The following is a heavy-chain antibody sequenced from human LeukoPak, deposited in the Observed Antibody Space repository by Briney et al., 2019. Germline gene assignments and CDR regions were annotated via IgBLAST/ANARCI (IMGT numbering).Heavy chain of an antibody. CDR3: ARARIAAPLLDY. Sequence: PGGSLRLSCADSGFTFSSYAMNWVRQTPGKGLEWVSYISDHGKSRNYVDSVKGRFAISRDNAKNSLYLQMNSLRVEDTAVYFCARARIAAPLLDYWGQGSLVTVSS. D-gene: IGHD6-13*01. CDR2: ISDHGKSR. J-gene: IGHJ4*02. CDR1: GFTFSSYA. V-gene: IGHV3-48*03.